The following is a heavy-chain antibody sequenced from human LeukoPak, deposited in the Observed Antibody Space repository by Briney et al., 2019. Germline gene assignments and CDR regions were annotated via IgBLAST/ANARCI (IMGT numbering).Heavy chain of an antibody. CDR2: INPNSGGT. CDR1: GYTFTGYY. V-gene: IGHV1-2*02. J-gene: IGHJ6*03. Sequence: ASVQVSCKASGYTFTGYYIHWVRQAPGQGLEWMGWINPNSGGTNYAQKFQGRVTMTRDTSISTAYMELSRLTSDDTAVYYCAREPHHYMDVWGKGTTVTVSS. CDR3: AREPHHYMDV.